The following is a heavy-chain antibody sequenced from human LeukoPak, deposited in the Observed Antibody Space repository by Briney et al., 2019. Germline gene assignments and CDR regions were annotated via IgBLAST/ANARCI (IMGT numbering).Heavy chain of an antibody. J-gene: IGHJ4*02. V-gene: IGHV1-46*01. CDR2: ISPSRGST. Sequence: ASVKVSCKASGYTFTSYYMHWVRQAPGQGLEWMGIISPSRGSTSYAQKFQGRVTMTRDTSTSTVYMELSSLRAEDTAVYYCARDPRGKDIVVVPAAPGMDYWGQGTLVTVSS. CDR1: GYTFTSYY. CDR3: ARDPRGKDIVVVPAAPGMDY. D-gene: IGHD2-2*01.